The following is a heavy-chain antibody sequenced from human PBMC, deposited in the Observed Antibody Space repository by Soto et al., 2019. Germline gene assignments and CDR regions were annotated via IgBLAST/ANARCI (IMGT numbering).Heavy chain of an antibody. V-gene: IGHV3-33*01. Sequence: QLKLVESGGGVVQPGRSLRLSCAASGFTFRSHGMHWVRQAPGKGLEWVAVIWYDGSHQYYGDFVKGRFTISRDNSKDTLSLQMNSLRAEDTAIYYCAREGYGGEAPFDFWGQGPLVTVSS. CDR2: IWYDGSHQ. CDR3: AREGYGGEAPFDF. J-gene: IGHJ4*02. D-gene: IGHD2-21*01. CDR1: GFTFRSHG.